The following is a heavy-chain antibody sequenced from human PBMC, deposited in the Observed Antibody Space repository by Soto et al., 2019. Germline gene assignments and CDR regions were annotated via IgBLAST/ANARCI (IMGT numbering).Heavy chain of an antibody. V-gene: IGHV1-69*02. CDR3: ASGGSDRGADAFDI. Sequence: GASVKVSCKASGGTFSSYTISWVRQAPGQGLEWMGRIIPILGIANYAQKFQGRVTITADKSTSTAYMELSSLRSEDTAVYYCASGGSDRGADAFDIWGQGTMVTVSS. J-gene: IGHJ3*02. CDR2: IIPILGIA. CDR1: GGTFSSYT. D-gene: IGHD3-16*01.